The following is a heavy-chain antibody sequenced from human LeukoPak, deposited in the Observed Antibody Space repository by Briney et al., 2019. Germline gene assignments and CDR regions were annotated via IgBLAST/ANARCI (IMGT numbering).Heavy chain of an antibody. CDR3: ARAFGEGTNYYYYYMDV. CDR2: IWYVGSNK. J-gene: IGHJ6*03. D-gene: IGHD3-10*01. V-gene: IGHV3-33*01. CDR1: GFTFSSYG. Sequence: PGWSLRLSCAASGFTFSSYGMHWVRQAPGKGLEWVAVIWYVGSNKYYADSVKGRFTISRDNYKNTLYLQMNSLRAEDTAVYYCARAFGEGTNYYYYYMDVWGKGTTVTVAS.